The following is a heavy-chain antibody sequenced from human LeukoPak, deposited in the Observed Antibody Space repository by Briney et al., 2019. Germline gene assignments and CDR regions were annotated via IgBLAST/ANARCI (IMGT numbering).Heavy chain of an antibody. CDR1: GGSISSHY. CDR3: ARDKGIHGSGSYYNGYYYYMDV. J-gene: IGHJ6*03. D-gene: IGHD3-10*01. V-gene: IGHV4-59*11. Sequence: SETLSLTCTVSGGSISSHYWSWIRQPPGKGLEWIGYIYYSGSTNYNPSLKSRVTIPVDTSKNQFSLKLSSVTAADTAVYYCARDKGIHGSGSYYNGYYYYMDVWGKGTTVTVSS. CDR2: IYYSGST.